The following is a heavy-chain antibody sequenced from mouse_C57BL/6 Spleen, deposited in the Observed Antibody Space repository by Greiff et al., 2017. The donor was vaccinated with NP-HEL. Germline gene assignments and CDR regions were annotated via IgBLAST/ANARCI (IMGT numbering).Heavy chain of an antibody. CDR1: GFTFSNYW. CDR3: TGGIPFDY. Sequence: EVKVEESGGGLVQPGGSMKLSCVASGFTFSNYWMNWVRQSPEKGLEWVAQIRLKSDNYATHYAESVKGRFTISRDDSKSSVYLQMNNLRAEDTGIYYCTGGIPFDYWGQGTTLTVSS. V-gene: IGHV6-3*01. CDR2: IRLKSDNYAT. J-gene: IGHJ2*01.